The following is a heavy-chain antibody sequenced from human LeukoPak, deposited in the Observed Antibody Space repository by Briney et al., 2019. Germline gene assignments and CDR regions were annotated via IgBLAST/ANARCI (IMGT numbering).Heavy chain of an antibody. Sequence: GGSLRLSCAASGFSFGSYWMSWVRQAPGKELEWVANVHHSGSEKYYVDSVKGRFTISRDNGNNSLYLQMNTLKVEDTAVYYCARRTQGFCTNTTCYRGGIFDSWGQGVLVSVSS. CDR2: VHHSGSEK. CDR1: GFSFGSYW. D-gene: IGHD2-8*01. J-gene: IGHJ4*02. V-gene: IGHV3-7*01. CDR3: ARRTQGFCTNTTCYRGGIFDS.